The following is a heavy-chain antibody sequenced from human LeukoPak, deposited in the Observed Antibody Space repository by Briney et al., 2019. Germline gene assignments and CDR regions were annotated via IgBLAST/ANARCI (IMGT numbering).Heavy chain of an antibody. V-gene: IGHV1-2*02. CDR1: GYTFTGYY. J-gene: IGHJ6*02. Sequence: ASVKVSCKASGYTFTGYYMHWVRQAPGQGLEWMGWINPNSGGTNYAQKFQGRVTMTRDTSISTAYMELSRLRSDDTAVYYCATGGAIAAAGTLYYYYGMDVWGQGTTVTVSS. CDR2: INPNSGGT. CDR3: ATGGAIAAAGTLYYYYGMDV. D-gene: IGHD6-13*01.